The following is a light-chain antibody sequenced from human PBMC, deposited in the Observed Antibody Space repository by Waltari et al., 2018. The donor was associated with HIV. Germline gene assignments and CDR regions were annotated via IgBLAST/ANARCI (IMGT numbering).Light chain of an antibody. Sequence: QSILTQPPSVSAAPGQKVSFSCSGGNSNVANKYVSEYQQVPGKAPRLPIYDNEKRPSGIPDRFSASKAGMSATLDSTGLQIVDEADYYCGTWDSSLNLYVFGPGTTVAVL. CDR2: DNE. V-gene: IGLV1-51*01. CDR3: GTWDSSLNLYV. CDR1: NSNVANKY. J-gene: IGLJ1*01.